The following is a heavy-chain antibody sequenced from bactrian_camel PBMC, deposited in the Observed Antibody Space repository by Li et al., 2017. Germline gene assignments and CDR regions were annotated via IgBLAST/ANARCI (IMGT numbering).Heavy chain of an antibody. J-gene: IGHJ4*01. Sequence: DVQLVESGGGLVQPGGSLRLSCQASGFIFSRFTMSWVRQAPGKGLEWVSTIWNDGSYTEFSKGRFTISRENDKNTVYLQMNSLQAGDTGLYYCAAASVGFGTWWLYWGQGTQVTVS. V-gene: IGHV3S10*01. CDR1: GFIFSRFT. CDR3: AAASVGFGTWWLY. CDR2: IWNDG. D-gene: IGHD7*01.